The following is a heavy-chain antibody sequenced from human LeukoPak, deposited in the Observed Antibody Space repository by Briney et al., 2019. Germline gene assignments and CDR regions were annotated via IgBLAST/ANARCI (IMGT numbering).Heavy chain of an antibody. CDR1: GFTFSSYA. D-gene: IGHD1-26*01. V-gene: IGHV3-30*04. CDR2: ISYDGSNK. CDR3: AREIVGATIDAFDI. J-gene: IGHJ3*02. Sequence: GRSLRLSCAASGFTFSSYAMHWVRQAPGKGLEWVAVISYDGSNKYYADSVKGRFTISRDNSKNTLYLQMNSLRAEDTAVYYCAREIVGATIDAFDIWGQGTMVTVSS.